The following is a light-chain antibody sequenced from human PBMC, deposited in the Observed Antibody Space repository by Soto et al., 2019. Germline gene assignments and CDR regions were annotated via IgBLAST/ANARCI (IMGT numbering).Light chain of an antibody. J-gene: IGLJ1*01. Sequence: SYELTQPPSVSVAPGQTARITCGGNNIGSKSVHWYQQKPGQAPVLVVYHDTDRPSGIPERFSGSNSGNTATLTISRVEAGDEADYYCQVWDSSSDHYVFGTGTQLTVL. CDR3: QVWDSSSDHYV. CDR1: NIGSKS. CDR2: HDT. V-gene: IGLV3-21*02.